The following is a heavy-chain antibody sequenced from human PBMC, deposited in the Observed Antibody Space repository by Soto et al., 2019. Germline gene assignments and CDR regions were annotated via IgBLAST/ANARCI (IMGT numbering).Heavy chain of an antibody. CDR1: GGSVSSGSYY. V-gene: IGHV4-61*01. CDR2: IYYSGST. D-gene: IGHD5-12*01. Sequence: PSETLSLTCTVSGGSVSSGSYYWSWIRQPPGKGLEWIGYIYYSGSTNYNPSLKSRVTISVDTSKNQFSLKLSSVTAADTAVYYCAREMATIIGNWSDPWGQGTLVTVSS. CDR3: AREMATIIGNWSDP. J-gene: IGHJ5*02.